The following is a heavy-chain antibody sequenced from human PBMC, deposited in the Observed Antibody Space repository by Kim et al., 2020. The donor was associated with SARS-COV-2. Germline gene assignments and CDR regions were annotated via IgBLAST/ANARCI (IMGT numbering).Heavy chain of an antibody. CDR3: AKFQGYYYYYGMDV. CDR1: GSTFSSYA. V-gene: IGHV3-23*01. Sequence: GGSLRLSCAASGSTFSSYAMSWVRQAPGKGLAWVSTIMVSDGRTYYADSVKGRFTISRDNSKNTLYLHMNSLRAEDTAVYFCAKFQGYYYYYGMDVWGQG. J-gene: IGHJ6*02. CDR2: IMVSDGRT.